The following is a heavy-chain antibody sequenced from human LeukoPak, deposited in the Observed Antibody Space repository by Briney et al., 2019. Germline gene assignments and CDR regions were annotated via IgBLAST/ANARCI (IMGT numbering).Heavy chain of an antibody. CDR1: GFTFSGSA. CDR3: AKTTSAYDSGDDYSDATNWFDP. D-gene: IGHD3-10*01. J-gene: IGHJ5*02. Sequence: GGSLRLSCAASGFTFSGSAMHWVRQASGKGLEWVGRIRSKANSYATAYAASVKGRFTISRDDSKNTAYLQMNSLRAEDTAMYYCAKTTSAYDSGDDYSDATNWFDPWGQGTLVTVSS. V-gene: IGHV3-73*01. CDR2: IRSKANSYAT.